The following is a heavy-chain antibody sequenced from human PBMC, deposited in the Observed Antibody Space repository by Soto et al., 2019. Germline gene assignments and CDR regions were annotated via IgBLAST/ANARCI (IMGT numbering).Heavy chain of an antibody. J-gene: IGHJ4*02. D-gene: IGHD2-21*01. CDR1: GFTFSSYA. CDR2: ISYDGSNK. V-gene: IGHV3-30-3*01. Sequence: QVQLVESGGGVVQPGRSLRLSCAASGFTFSSYAMHWVRQAPGKGLEWVAVISYDGSNKYYADSVKGRFTISRDNSKNTLYLQMNSLRAEDTAVYYCARDPSGVFVKYYFDYWGQGTLVTVSS. CDR3: ARDPSGVFVKYYFDY.